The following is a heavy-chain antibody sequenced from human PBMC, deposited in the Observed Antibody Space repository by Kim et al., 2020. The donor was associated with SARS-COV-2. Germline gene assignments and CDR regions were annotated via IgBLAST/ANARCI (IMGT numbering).Heavy chain of an antibody. CDR1: GVPFSSYA. D-gene: IGHD1-26*01. Sequence: GGSLRLSCAASGVPFSSYAMSWVRQAPGKGLEWGSAIRERGGTTYYADSVKGRFTISRDNSKNTLYLQMNSLRAEDTALYYWAKPLYSGGHPAYYWGQGT. CDR2: IRERGGTT. V-gene: IGHV3-23*01. J-gene: IGHJ4*02. CDR3: AKPLYSGGHPAYY.